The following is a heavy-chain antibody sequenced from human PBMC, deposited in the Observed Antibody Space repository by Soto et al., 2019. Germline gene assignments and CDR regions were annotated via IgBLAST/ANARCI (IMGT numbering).Heavy chain of an antibody. CDR1: GFTFSNYG. CDR2: IDYNEINQ. D-gene: IGHD3-3*01. Sequence: WSLRISFVASGFTFSNYGMHWVRQAPGKGLEWVAGIDYNEINQYYIYPVKCRFTISIYESKNTLYLQMNSLRAEDTAVYYCARDFCPVPTYYALWGQGVLVTVSS. CDR3: ARDFCPVPTYYAL. J-gene: IGHJ4*02. V-gene: IGHV3-33*01.